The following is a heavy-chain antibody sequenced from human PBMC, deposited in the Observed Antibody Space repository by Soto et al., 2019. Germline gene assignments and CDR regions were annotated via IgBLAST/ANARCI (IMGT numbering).Heavy chain of an antibody. CDR2: ISGSGRTI. CDR1: GIVFSDY. CDR3: ARLPFPWGWFDP. Sequence: QVQLVESGGGLVKPGGSLRLSCAASGIVFSDYMSWVRQAPGKGLEWLSYISGSGRTIYSADSVKGRFTISRDNATNSLYLQMTNVSTEDTAVYYCARLPFPWGWFDPWGQGTLVTVSS. V-gene: IGHV3-11*01. J-gene: IGHJ5*02. D-gene: IGHD3-16*01.